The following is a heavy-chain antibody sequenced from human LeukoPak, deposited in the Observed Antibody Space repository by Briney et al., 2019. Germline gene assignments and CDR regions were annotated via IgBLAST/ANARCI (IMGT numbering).Heavy chain of an antibody. CDR1: GFTVSSYG. J-gene: IGHJ5*02. CDR3: AREHTIAATGTHWFAP. D-gene: IGHD6-13*01. Sequence: QPGRSLRLSCAASGFTVSSYGMHWLRQAPGTGLEWVAVMWYDGSNEAYADSVRGRFTISRDNSENRLYLQMSSLRVEDTAVYYCAREHTIAATGTHWFAPWGQGTLVTVSS. V-gene: IGHV3-33*01. CDR2: MWYDGSNE.